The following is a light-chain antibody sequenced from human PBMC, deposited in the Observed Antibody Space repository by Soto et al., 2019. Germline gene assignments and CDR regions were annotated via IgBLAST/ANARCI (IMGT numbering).Light chain of an antibody. CDR1: QSVANW. V-gene: IGKV1-5*03. Sequence: DIQMTQSPSTLSASVGDRVTITCRASQSVANWLAWYQQKPGKAPKLLIYKASTLDSGVPSRFSASGSGTEFTLTISSLQPEDFATYYCQQYNSFLHTFGQGTKLEIK. CDR2: KAS. CDR3: QQYNSFLHT. J-gene: IGKJ2*01.